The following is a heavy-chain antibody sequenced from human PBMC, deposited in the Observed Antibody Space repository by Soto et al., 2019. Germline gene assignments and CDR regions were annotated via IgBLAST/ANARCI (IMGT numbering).Heavy chain of an antibody. CDR2: INHSGST. CDR1: GGSFSGYY. CDR3: ARGLDIVLMVYASNWFDP. D-gene: IGHD2-8*01. V-gene: IGHV4-34*01. J-gene: IGHJ5*02. Sequence: PSETLSLTCAVYGGSFSGYYWSWIRQPPGKGLEWIGEINHSGSTNYNPSLKSRVTISVDTSKNQFSLKLSSVTAADTAVYYCARGLDIVLMVYASNWFDPWGQGTLVTVSS.